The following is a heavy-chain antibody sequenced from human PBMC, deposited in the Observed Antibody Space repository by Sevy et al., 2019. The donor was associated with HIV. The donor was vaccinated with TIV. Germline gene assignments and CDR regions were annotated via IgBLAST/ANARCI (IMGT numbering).Heavy chain of an antibody. D-gene: IGHD1-1*01. V-gene: IGHV3-23*01. J-gene: IGHJ1*01. CDR3: VTEGRDDFNPYLDF. CDR1: GFTFGGYM. CDR2: ISRTGGNT. Sequence: GGSLRLSCAGSGFTFGGYMMNWVRQAPGRGLEWMSRISRTGGNTEYGDSAKRRFTISRDNSKNTLYLQMKDLRVEDTALYYCVTEGRDDFNPYLDFWGQGILVTVSS.